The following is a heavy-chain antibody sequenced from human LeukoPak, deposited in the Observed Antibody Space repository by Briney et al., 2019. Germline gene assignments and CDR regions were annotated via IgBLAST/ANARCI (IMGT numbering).Heavy chain of an antibody. CDR1: GSTFSSYA. D-gene: IGHD2-15*01. CDR2: ISSSSSYI. J-gene: IGHJ6*02. V-gene: IGHV3-21*01. CDR3: ARTQYDCSGGSCYENYYYGMDV. Sequence: GGSLRLSCAASGSTFSSYAVSWVRQAPGKGLEWVSSISSSSSYIYYADSVKGRFTISRDNAKNSLYLQMNSLRAEDTAVYYCARTQYDCSGGSCYENYYYGMDVWGQGTTVTVSS.